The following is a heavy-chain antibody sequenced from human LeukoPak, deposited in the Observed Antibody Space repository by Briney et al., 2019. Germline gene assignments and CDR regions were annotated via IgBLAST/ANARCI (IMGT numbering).Heavy chain of an antibody. D-gene: IGHD7-27*01. CDR3: ARDEDWGDYYYGMDV. Sequence: ASVKVSCKASGYTFTSYYMHWVRQAPGQGLEWMGIINPSGGSTSYAQKFQGRVTMTRDTSTSTVYMELSSLSSEDTAVYYCARDEDWGDYYYGMDVWGQGTTVTVSS. J-gene: IGHJ6*02. CDR2: INPSGGST. V-gene: IGHV1-46*01. CDR1: GYTFTSYY.